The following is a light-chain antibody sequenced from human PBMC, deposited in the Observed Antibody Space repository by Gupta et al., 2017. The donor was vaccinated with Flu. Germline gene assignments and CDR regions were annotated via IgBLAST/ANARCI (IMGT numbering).Light chain of an antibody. V-gene: IGKV3-11*01. CDR2: DAS. CDR1: QSVNNY. CDR3: QQRRNWPHT. J-gene: IGKJ2*01. Sequence: PANLSLSPGERATLSCRASQSVNNYLGWYQQKPGQAPRLLVYDASNRATDIPVRFSGSGSGTDFTLTISSLEPEDFAVYYCQQRRNWPHTFGQGTKLEIK.